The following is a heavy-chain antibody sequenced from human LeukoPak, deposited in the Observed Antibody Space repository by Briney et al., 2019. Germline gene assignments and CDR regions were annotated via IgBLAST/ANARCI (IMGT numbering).Heavy chain of an antibody. CDR2: INHSGST. CDR1: GGSFSGYY. J-gene: IGHJ5*02. D-gene: IGHD3-16*02. Sequence: SETLSLTCAVYGGSFSGYYWSWIRQPPGKGLEWIGEINHSGSTNYNPSLKSRVTISVDTSKNQFSLKLSSVTAADTAVYYCARGWGYDYVWGSYRPHTYNWFDPWGQGTLVTVS. V-gene: IGHV4-34*01. CDR3: ARGWGYDYVWGSYRPHTYNWFDP.